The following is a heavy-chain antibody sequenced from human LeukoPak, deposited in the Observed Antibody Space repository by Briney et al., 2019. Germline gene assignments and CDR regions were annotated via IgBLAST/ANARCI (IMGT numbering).Heavy chain of an antibody. D-gene: IGHD4-23*01. CDR1: GYTLTELS. CDR2: FDPEDGET. CDR3: ARVGLLYGGNTGPLFDY. Sequence: ASVKVSCKVSGYTLTELSMHWVRQAPGKGLEWMGGFDPEDGETIYAQKFQGRVTMTEDTSTDTAYMELSSLRSEDTAVYYCARVGLLYGGNTGPLFDYWGQGTLVTASS. V-gene: IGHV1-24*01. J-gene: IGHJ4*02.